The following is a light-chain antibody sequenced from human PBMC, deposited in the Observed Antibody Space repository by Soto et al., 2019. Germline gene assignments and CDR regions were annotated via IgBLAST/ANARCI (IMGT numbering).Light chain of an antibody. V-gene: IGKV3-20*01. CDR2: GTS. Sequence: ENVLTQSPDILYVYPGEGATLSCRASQSVTTGHLAWYQQKPGQAPRLLIYGTSSRATGVPDRFRASGSATDFTLTITRLEPEDFAVYYCQQFCDSLWTFGQGTRVEIK. CDR1: QSVTTGH. J-gene: IGKJ1*01. CDR3: QQFCDSLWT.